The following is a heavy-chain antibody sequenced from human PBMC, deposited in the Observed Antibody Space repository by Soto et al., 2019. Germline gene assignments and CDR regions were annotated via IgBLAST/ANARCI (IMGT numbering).Heavy chain of an antibody. Sequence: ASVKVSFKTSGYTFTRYNIHWVRQAPGQRLEWMGWINAGNGNTRYSQKFQGRVTITRDTSASTAYMELSSLTSEDTAVYYCARDESDWGQGTLVTVSS. CDR1: GYTFTRYN. CDR2: INAGNGNT. V-gene: IGHV1-3*01. CDR3: ARDESD. J-gene: IGHJ4*02.